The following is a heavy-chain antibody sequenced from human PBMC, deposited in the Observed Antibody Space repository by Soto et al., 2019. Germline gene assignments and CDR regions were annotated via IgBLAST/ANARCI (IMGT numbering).Heavy chain of an antibody. D-gene: IGHD6-19*01. CDR2: ISYDGSNK. J-gene: IGHJ6*02. V-gene: IGHV3-30*18. CDR3: AKGIAGAGSYGMDF. Sequence: PGGSLRLSCAASGFTFSSYGMHWVRQAPGKGLEWVAVISYDGSNKYYADSVKGRFTISRDNSKNTLYLQMNSLRAEDTAVYYCAKGIAGAGSYGMDFWGQGTMVTVSS. CDR1: GFTFSSYG.